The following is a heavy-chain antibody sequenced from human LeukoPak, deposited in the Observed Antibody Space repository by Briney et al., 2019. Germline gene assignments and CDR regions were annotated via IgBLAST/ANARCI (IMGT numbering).Heavy chain of an antibody. Sequence: PSETLSLTCTVSGGSISSYYWSWIRQPAGKGLEWIGRIYTSGSTNYNPSLKSRVTMSVDTSENQFSLKLSSVTAADTAVYYCARAGDYGDYVGWFDPWGQGTLVTVSS. J-gene: IGHJ5*02. CDR2: IYTSGST. CDR1: GGSISSYY. V-gene: IGHV4-4*07. CDR3: ARAGDYGDYVGWFDP. D-gene: IGHD4-17*01.